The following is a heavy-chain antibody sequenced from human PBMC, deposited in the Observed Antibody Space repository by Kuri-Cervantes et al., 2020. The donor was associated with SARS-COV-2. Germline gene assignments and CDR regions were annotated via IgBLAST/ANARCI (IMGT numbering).Heavy chain of an antibody. V-gene: IGHV4-34*01. CDR1: GGSFSGYY. CDR2: INHSGST. CDR3: ARGHIVVVPAARNWFDP. D-gene: IGHD2-2*01. Sequence: GSLRLSCAVYGGSFSGYYWSWIRQPPGKGLEWIGEINHSGSTNYNPSLKRRVTISVDTSKNQFSLKLSSVTAADTAVYYCARGHIVVVPAARNWFDPWGQGTLVTVSS. J-gene: IGHJ5*02.